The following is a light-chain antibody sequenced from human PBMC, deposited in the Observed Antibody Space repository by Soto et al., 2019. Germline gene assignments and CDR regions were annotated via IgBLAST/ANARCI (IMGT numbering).Light chain of an antibody. CDR1: QSVSSSY. J-gene: IGKJ1*01. V-gene: IGKV3-20*01. CDR3: QQYGSSSWT. CDR2: GAS. Sequence: EIELTQSPGTLSLSPGERATISCRASQSVSSSYLAWYQQKPSQAPRLLIYGASSRATGIPDRFSGSGSGTDFTLTISRLEPEDFAVYYCQQYGSSSWTFGQGTKVDIK.